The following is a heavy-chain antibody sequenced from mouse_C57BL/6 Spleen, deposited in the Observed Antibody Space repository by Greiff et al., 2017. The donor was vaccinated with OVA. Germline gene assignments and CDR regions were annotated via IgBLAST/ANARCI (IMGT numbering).Heavy chain of an antibody. CDR2: ISNGGGST. CDR3: ARRAYDPYYAMDY. V-gene: IGHV5-12*01. Sequence: EVQGVESGGGLVQPGGSLKLSCAASGFTFSDYYMYWVRQTPEKRLEWVAYISNGGGSTYYPDTVKGRFTISRDNAKNTLYLQMSRLKSEDTAMYYCARRAYDPYYAMDYWGQGTSVTVSS. CDR1: GFTFSDYY. J-gene: IGHJ4*01. D-gene: IGHD2-12*01.